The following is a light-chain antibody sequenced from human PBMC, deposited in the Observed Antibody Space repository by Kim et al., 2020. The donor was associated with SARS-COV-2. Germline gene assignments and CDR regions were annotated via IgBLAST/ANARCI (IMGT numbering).Light chain of an antibody. CDR3: CSYAGSVV. J-gene: IGLJ2*01. V-gene: IGLV2-11*01. Sequence: SPGQSVTISCTGTSSDVGSYNYVSWYQQHAGKAAKLFIYDVTERPSGVPGRFAGSKAGNTASLTISGLQAEDEADYYCCSYAGSVVFGGGTQLTVL. CDR1: SSDVGSYNY. CDR2: DVT.